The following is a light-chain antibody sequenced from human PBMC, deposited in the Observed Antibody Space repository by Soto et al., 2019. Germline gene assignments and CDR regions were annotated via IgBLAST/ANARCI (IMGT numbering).Light chain of an antibody. CDR1: SSDVGAYNY. Sequence: QSALTQPASVSGSPGQSITISCTGTSSDVGAYNYVSWYQQHPGKAPKLMIYEVTNRPLGVSNRFSGSKSGNTASLTISGLQAEDEADYYCCSYTSSNTLVVFGGGTKLTVL. V-gene: IGLV2-14*01. CDR3: CSYTSSNTLVV. CDR2: EVT. J-gene: IGLJ2*01.